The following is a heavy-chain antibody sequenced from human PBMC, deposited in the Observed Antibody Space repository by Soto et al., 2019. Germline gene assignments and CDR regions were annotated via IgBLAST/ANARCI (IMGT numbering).Heavy chain of an antibody. CDR1: GYSFTSYW. CDR2: IYPGDSDT. V-gene: IGHV5-51*01. D-gene: IGHD6-13*01. J-gene: IGHJ6*02. Sequence: GESLKISCKGSGYSFTSYWIGWVRQMPGKGLEWMGIIYPGDSDTRYSPSFQGQVTISADKSISTAYLQWSSLKASDTAMYYCARRSVEQQPDETYHYYYYGMDVWGQGTAVTVSS. CDR3: ARRSVEQQPDETYHYYYYGMDV.